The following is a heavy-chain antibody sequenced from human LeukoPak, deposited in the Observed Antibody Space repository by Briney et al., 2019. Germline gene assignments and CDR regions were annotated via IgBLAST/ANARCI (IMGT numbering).Heavy chain of an antibody. CDR2: ISAYNGNT. J-gene: IGHJ4*02. Sequence: ASVKVSCKASGYTFTSYGISWVRQAPGQGLEWMGWISAYNGNTNYAQKLQSRVTMTTDTSTSTAYMELRSLRSDDTAVYYCARGGYYYGSGSFFLDYWGQGTLVTVSS. CDR3: ARGGYYYGSGSFFLDY. V-gene: IGHV1-18*01. D-gene: IGHD3-10*01. CDR1: GYTFTSYG.